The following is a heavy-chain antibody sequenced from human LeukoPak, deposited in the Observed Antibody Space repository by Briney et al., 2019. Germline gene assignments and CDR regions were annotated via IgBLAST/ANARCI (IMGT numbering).Heavy chain of an antibody. J-gene: IGHJ6*04. CDR2: INHSGST. D-gene: IGHD6-25*01. Sequence: SETLSLTCAVYGGSFSGYYWSWIRQPTGKGLEWIGEINHSGSTNYNPSLKSRVTISVDTSKNQFSLKLSSVTAADTAVYYCARDQQRPYYYYYGMDVWGKGTTVTVSS. CDR1: GGSFSGYY. V-gene: IGHV4-34*01. CDR3: ARDQQRPYYYYYGMDV.